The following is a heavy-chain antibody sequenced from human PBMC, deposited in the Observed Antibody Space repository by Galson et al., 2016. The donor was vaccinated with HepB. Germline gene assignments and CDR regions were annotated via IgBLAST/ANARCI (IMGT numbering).Heavy chain of an antibody. CDR3: AKDLVIKVAGISPLFDY. D-gene: IGHD6-19*01. CDR2: ISYDGSKK. J-gene: IGHJ4*02. V-gene: IGHV3-30*18. CDR1: GFTFSNYG. Sequence: SLRLSCAASGFTFSNYGMHWVRQAPGKGLEWVALISYDGSKKYYPDSVKGRFTISRDNSKNTLYLQMNSLRPEDTAVYFCAKDLVIKVAGISPLFDYWGQGSLVTVSS.